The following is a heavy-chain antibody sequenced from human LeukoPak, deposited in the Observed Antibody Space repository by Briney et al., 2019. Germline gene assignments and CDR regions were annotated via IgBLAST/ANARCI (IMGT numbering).Heavy chain of an antibody. Sequence: PGGSLRLSCAASGFTFSSYAMHWVRQAPGKGLEWVAVISYDGSNKYYADSVKGRFTISRDNSKNTLYLQMNSLRAGDTAVYYCARESYDFWSGYYRGYYYYYYMDVWGKGTTVTVSS. V-gene: IGHV3-30*04. CDR3: ARESYDFWSGYYRGYYYYYYMDV. D-gene: IGHD3-3*01. CDR2: ISYDGSNK. CDR1: GFTFSSYA. J-gene: IGHJ6*03.